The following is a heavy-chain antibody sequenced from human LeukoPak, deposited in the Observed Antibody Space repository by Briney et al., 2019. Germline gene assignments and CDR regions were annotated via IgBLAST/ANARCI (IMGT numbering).Heavy chain of an antibody. D-gene: IGHD2-2*01. Sequence: PSETLSLTCAVYGGSLSGYFWSWIRQPPGKGLEWIGEIHHTGATNYKPSLKSRVSISLDMSKTQLSLEMRSVTAADTAVYYCARAQPPAKDCSSTSCYARRENWFDPWGQGTLVTVSS. V-gene: IGHV4-34*01. CDR1: GGSLSGYF. CDR3: ARAQPPAKDCSSTSCYARRENWFDP. J-gene: IGHJ5*02. CDR2: IHHTGAT.